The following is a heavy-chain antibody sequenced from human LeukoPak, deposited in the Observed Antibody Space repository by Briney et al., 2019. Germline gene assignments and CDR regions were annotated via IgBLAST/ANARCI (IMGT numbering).Heavy chain of an antibody. Sequence: GGSLRLSCAASGFTFSSYGMHWVRQAPGKGLEWVAVISYDGSNKYYADSVKGRFTISRDNSKNTLYLQMNSLRAEDTAVYYCAKDAGSSGWYPYYYYYVMDVWGQGTTVTVSS. V-gene: IGHV3-30*18. CDR2: ISYDGSNK. CDR3: AKDAGSSGWYPYYYYYVMDV. CDR1: GFTFSSYG. J-gene: IGHJ6*02. D-gene: IGHD6-19*01.